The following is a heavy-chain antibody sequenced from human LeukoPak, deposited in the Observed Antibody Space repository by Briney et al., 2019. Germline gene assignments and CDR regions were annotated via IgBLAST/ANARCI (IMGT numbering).Heavy chain of an antibody. Sequence: PGGSLRLSCAASGLTFSSYEMNWVRQAPGKGLEWVSYISSSGSTIYYADSVKGRFTISRDNAKNSLYLQMNSLRAEDTAVYYCARVGMVRGVITEYYYYYMDVWGKGTTVTVS. J-gene: IGHJ6*03. CDR2: ISSSGSTI. D-gene: IGHD3-10*01. CDR3: ARVGMVRGVITEYYYYYMDV. V-gene: IGHV3-48*03. CDR1: GLTFSSYE.